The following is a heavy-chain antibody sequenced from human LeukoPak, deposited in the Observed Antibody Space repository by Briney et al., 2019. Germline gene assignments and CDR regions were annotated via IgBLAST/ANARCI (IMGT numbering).Heavy chain of an antibody. CDR3: ARGGSYYDY. Sequence: KPSETLSLTCTVSGGSISSSSYYWGWIRQPPGKGLEWIGSIYYSGSTYYNPSLKSRVTISVDTSKNQFSLNLSSVTAADTAVYYCARGGSYYDYWGQGTLVTVSS. CDR1: GGSISSSSYY. CDR2: IYYSGST. V-gene: IGHV4-39*07. D-gene: IGHD1-26*01. J-gene: IGHJ4*02.